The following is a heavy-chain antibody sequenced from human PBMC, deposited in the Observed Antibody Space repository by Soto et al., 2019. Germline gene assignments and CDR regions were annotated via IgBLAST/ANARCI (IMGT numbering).Heavy chain of an antibody. V-gene: IGHV3-21*01. J-gene: IGHJ4*02. CDR3: ARDGGVAATLANYFDY. D-gene: IGHD2-15*01. CDR2: MSRSSRYI. CDR1: GFTFNSYS. Sequence: GGSLRLSCAASGFTFNSYSMSWVRQAPGKGLEWVSSMSRSSRYIYYADSVKGRFTISRDNAKNSVYLQMNSLRAEDTAVYYCARDGGVAATLANYFDYWGQGTLVTVSS.